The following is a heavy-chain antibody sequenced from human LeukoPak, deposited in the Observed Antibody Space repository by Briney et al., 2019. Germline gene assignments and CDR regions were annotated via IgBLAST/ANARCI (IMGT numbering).Heavy chain of an antibody. CDR2: INPNSGGT. CDR1: GYTFTGYY. J-gene: IGHJ5*02. CDR3: AREYYGRALDP. Sequence: ASVKVSCKASGYTFTGYYKHWVRQAPGQGLEWMGWINPNSGGTNFAQEFQGRVTMTRDTSISTAYMELSRLRSDDTAVYYCAREYYGRALDPWGQGTLVTVSS. D-gene: IGHD2-21*01. V-gene: IGHV1-2*02.